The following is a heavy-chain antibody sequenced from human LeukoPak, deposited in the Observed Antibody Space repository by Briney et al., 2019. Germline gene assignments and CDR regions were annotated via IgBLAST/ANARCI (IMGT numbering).Heavy chain of an antibody. CDR3: ARCLYGSGSYFYYYYYYRMDV. CDR1: GFTFSSYE. J-gene: IGHJ6*02. D-gene: IGHD3-10*01. CDR2: ISCSRSTI. V-gene: IGHV3-48*02. Sequence: GGSLRFSCAASGFTFSSYEMNWVRQAPGKGLEWVSYISCSRSTIYYADSVKGRFTISRDNAKNSLYLQMNSLRDEDTAVYYCARCLYGSGSYFYYYYYYRMDVWGQGTTVTVSS.